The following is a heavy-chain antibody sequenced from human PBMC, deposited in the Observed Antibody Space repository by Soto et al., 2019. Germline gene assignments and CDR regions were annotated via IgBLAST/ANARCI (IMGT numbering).Heavy chain of an antibody. CDR2: IFYSGNA. CDR3: ARGDGGNDPVDY. CDR1: GGSIGSGDYY. V-gene: IGHV4-30-4*01. D-gene: IGHD2-15*01. J-gene: IGHJ4*02. Sequence: QVQLQESGPGLVKPSQTLSLTCSVSGGSIGSGDYYWSWIRQPPGKGLEWIGYIFYSGNAYYNPSLKGRGSLSVDTSKNQFSLKLSSVTAADTAVYYCARGDGGNDPVDYWGQGPLVTVSS.